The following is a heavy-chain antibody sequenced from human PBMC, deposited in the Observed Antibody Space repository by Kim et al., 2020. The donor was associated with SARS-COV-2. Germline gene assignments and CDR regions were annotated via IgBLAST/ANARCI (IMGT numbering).Heavy chain of an antibody. V-gene: IGHV4-34*01. Sequence: SETLSLTCAVYGGSFSGYYWSWIRQPPGKGLEWIGEINHSGSTNYNPSLKSRVTISVDTSKNQFSLKLSSVTAADTAVYYCAGGPDDSSGYRVHRPPDDVWGQGTTVTVSS. D-gene: IGHD3-22*01. J-gene: IGHJ6*02. CDR1: GGSFSGYY. CDR3: AGGPDDSSGYRVHRPPDDV. CDR2: INHSGST.